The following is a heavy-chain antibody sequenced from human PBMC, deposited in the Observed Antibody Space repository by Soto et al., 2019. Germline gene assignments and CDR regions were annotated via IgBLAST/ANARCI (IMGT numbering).Heavy chain of an antibody. V-gene: IGHV1-18*04. Sequence: QVQLVQSGAEVKKPGASVKVSCKASGYTFTSYGISWVRQAPGQGLEWVGWISAYNGNTNYAQKLQGRVTMTTDTSTSTAYMELRSLRSDDTAVYYCARDPRPNYYDSSGSPGWFDPWGQGTLVTVSS. CDR2: ISAYNGNT. D-gene: IGHD3-22*01. J-gene: IGHJ5*02. CDR3: ARDPRPNYYDSSGSPGWFDP. CDR1: GYTFTSYG.